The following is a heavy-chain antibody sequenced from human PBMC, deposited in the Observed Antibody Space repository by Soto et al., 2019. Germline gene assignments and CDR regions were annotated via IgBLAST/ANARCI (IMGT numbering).Heavy chain of an antibody. Sequence: SETLSLTCTVSGGSVSSGSYYWSWIRQPPGKGLGWIGYIYYSGSTNYNPSLKSRVTISVDTSKNQFSLKLSSVTAADTAVYYCARDVNHYYYYGTDVWGQGTTVTVYS. CDR3: ARDVNHYYYYGTDV. J-gene: IGHJ6*02. CDR1: GGSVSSGSYY. CDR2: IYYSGST. V-gene: IGHV4-61*01.